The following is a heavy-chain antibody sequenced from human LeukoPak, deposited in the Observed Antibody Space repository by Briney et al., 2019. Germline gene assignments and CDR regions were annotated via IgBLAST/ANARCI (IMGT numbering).Heavy chain of an antibody. V-gene: IGHV3-15*01. CDR1: SVTFTNAW. Sequence: GGSLRLSFAASSVTFTNAWMSWVRQAPGKGLEWVGRIKSKTDGETTDYAAPVKGRFTISRDDSKNTLYLQMNSLKTEDTAVYYCAKDYGTDDSGRRGYLDNWGQGALVTVSS. CDR2: IKSKTDGETT. J-gene: IGHJ4*02. CDR3: AKDYGTDDSGRRGYLDN. D-gene: IGHD3-10*01.